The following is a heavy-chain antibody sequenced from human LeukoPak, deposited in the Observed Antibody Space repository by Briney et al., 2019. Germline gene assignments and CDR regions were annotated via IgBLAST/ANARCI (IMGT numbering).Heavy chain of an antibody. CDR1: GGSISSYY. Sequence: SETLSLTCTVSGGSISSYYWSWIRQPPGKGLEWIGYIYYSGSTNYNPSLKSQVTISVDTSKNQFSLKLSSVTAADTAVYYCARNWNPHPNWFDPWGQGTLVTVSS. D-gene: IGHD1-1*01. J-gene: IGHJ5*02. CDR2: IYYSGST. V-gene: IGHV4-59*01. CDR3: ARNWNPHPNWFDP.